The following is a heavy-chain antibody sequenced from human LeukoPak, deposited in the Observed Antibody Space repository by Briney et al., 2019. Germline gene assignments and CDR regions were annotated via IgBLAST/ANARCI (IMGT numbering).Heavy chain of an antibody. D-gene: IGHD6-13*01. Sequence: PSETLSLTCTVSGGSISSYYWSWIRQPPGKGLEWIGDIYYSGSTNYNPSLKSRVTISVDTSRNQFSLKLSSVTAADTAVYYCARLSAAAGLDAFDIWGQGTMVTVSS. CDR2: IYYSGST. CDR3: ARLSAAAGLDAFDI. V-gene: IGHV4-59*08. J-gene: IGHJ3*02. CDR1: GGSISSYY.